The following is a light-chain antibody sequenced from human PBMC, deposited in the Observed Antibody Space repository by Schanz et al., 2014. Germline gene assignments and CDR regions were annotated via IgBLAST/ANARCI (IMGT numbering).Light chain of an antibody. CDR1: QSVIGNS. J-gene: IGKJ4*01. CDR2: GAS. Sequence: ENVLTQSPGTLSLSPGERATLSCRASQSVIGNSLAWYQQRPGQAPRILIYGASSRATGIPERFSGSGSGTDFTLTISRLEPEDFAVYYCQQYDSPPLTFGGGTKVEIK. V-gene: IGKV3-20*01. CDR3: QQYDSPPLT.